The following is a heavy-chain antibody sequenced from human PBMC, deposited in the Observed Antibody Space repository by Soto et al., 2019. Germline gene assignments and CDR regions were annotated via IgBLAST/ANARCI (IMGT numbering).Heavy chain of an antibody. CDR1: GYTFTGYY. D-gene: IGHD3-3*01. CDR3: XRSGFSVIIGNLWYFDL. J-gene: IGHJ2*01. CDR2: INPNSGGT. V-gene: IGHV1-2*04. Sequence: QVQLVQSGAEVKKPGASVKVSCKASGYTFTGYYMHWVRQAPGQGLEWMGWINPNSGGTNYAQKFQGWVTMTRDTSISTAYMELSRLRSDDTXVYYCXRSGFSVIIGNLWYFDLWGRGTLVTVSS.